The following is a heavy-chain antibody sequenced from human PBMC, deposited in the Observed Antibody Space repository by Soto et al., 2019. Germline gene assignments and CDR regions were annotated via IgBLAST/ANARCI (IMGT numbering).Heavy chain of an antibody. Sequence: GGSLRLSCAASGFTFSRYCMHWVRQAPGKGLEWVAVMSYDGNNKYYADSVKGRFTVSRDNSRNTQYLQMNSLKVEDTAVYFCAKGFLSGGYCANGVCYHFDYWGQGTPVTVSS. V-gene: IGHV3-30*18. CDR2: MSYDGNNK. CDR3: AKGFLSGGYCANGVCYHFDY. CDR1: GFTFSRYC. J-gene: IGHJ4*02. D-gene: IGHD2-8*01.